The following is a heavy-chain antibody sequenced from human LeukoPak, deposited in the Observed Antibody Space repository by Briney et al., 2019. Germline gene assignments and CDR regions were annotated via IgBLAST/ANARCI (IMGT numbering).Heavy chain of an antibody. CDR2: INPGGGST. D-gene: IGHD4-23*01. V-gene: IGHV1-46*01. J-gene: IGHJ6*02. Sequence: ASVKVSCKASGYTFTSYGISWVRQAPGQGLEWMGIINPGGGSTSYAQKFQGRVTMTRDTSTSTVYMELSSLRSEDTAVYYCTRADFGGKSDYYFHGLDVWGQGTTVTVSS. CDR3: TRADFGGKSDYYFHGLDV. CDR1: GYTFTSYG.